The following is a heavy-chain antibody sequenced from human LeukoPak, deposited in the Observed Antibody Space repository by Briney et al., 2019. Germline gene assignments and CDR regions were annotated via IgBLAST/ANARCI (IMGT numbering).Heavy chain of an antibody. CDR1: GGSISSSSYY. Sequence: PSETLSLTCTVSGGSISSSSYYWGWIRQPPGKGLEWIGSIYYSGSTYYNPSLKSRVTISVDTSKNQLSLKLSSVTAADTAVYYCARVYYGSGSYHMDVWGKGTTVTVSS. D-gene: IGHD3-10*01. CDR3: ARVYYGSGSYHMDV. CDR2: IYYSGST. V-gene: IGHV4-39*07. J-gene: IGHJ6*03.